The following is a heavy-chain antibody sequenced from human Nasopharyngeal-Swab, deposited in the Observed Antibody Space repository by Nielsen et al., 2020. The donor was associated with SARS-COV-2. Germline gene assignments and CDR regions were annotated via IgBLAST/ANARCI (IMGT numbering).Heavy chain of an antibody. V-gene: IGHV1-18*01. CDR3: ATAYGSVSSPEY. J-gene: IGHJ4*02. CDR2: ISSYNGDT. CDR1: DYTFTSFG. Sequence: ASVKVSCKASDYTFTSFGISWVRQAPGQGLEWMGWISSYNGDTHYAHSLQGRITMTTDTSTSTAYLELRSLRSDDTAMYYCATAYGSVSSPEYWGQGTLVTVSS. D-gene: IGHD3-10*01.